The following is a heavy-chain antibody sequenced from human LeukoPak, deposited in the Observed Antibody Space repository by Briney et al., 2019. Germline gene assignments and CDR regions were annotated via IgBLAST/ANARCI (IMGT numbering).Heavy chain of an antibody. CDR2: IYYSGST. CDR3: ARVVMVRGVTLFDY. J-gene: IGHJ4*02. V-gene: IGHV4-59*01. CDR1: GGSISSYY. D-gene: IGHD3-10*01. Sequence: PSETLSLTCTVSGGSISSYYWSWIRQPPGKGLERIGYIYYSGSTNYNPSLKSRVTISVDTSKNQFSLKLSSVTAADTAVYYCARVVMVRGVTLFDYWGQGTLVTVSS.